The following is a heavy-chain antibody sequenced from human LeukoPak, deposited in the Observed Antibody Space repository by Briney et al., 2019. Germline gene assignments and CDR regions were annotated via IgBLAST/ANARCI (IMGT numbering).Heavy chain of an antibody. D-gene: IGHD2-15*01. CDR3: ARHEDICSGGSCYSGAFDY. CDR1: GGSISSSSYY. J-gene: IGHJ4*02. Sequence: SETLSLTCTVSGGSISSSSYYWGWIRQPPGKGLEWIGSIYYSGSTYYDPSLKSRVTISVDTSKNQFSLKLSSVTAADTAVYYCARHEDICSGGSCYSGAFDYWGQGTLVTVSS. CDR2: IYYSGST. V-gene: IGHV4-39*01.